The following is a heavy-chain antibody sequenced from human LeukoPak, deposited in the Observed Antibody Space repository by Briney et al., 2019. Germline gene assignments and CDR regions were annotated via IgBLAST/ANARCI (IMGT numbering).Heavy chain of an antibody. D-gene: IGHD3-10*01. Sequence: GGSLRLSCAASGFTFSSYGMHWVRQAPGKGPEWVAFIRYDGSNKYYADSVKGRFTISRDNSKNTLYLQMNSLRAEDTAVYYCAKDAPWHGSGSYSDYWGQGTLVTVSS. J-gene: IGHJ4*02. V-gene: IGHV3-30*02. CDR2: IRYDGSNK. CDR1: GFTFSSYG. CDR3: AKDAPWHGSGSYSDY.